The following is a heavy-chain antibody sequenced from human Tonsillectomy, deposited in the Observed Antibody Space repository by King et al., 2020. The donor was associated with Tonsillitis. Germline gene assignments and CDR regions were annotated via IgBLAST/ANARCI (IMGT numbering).Heavy chain of an antibody. V-gene: IGHV3-48*04. CDR1: GFTFSSYS. D-gene: IGHD2-15*01. J-gene: IGHJ6*02. CDR3: ARDSKRYCSGGSCRRYYYGMDV. CDR2: ISSSSSTI. Sequence: VQLVESGGGLLQPGGSLRLSCAASGFTFSSYSMNWVRQAPGKGLEWVSYISSSSSTIYYADSVKGRFTISRDNAKNSLYLQMNSLRAEDTAVYYCARDSKRYCSGGSCRRYYYGMDVWGQGTTVTVSS.